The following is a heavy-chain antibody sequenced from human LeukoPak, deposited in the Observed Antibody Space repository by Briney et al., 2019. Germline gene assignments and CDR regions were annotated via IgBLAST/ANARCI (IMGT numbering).Heavy chain of an antibody. J-gene: IGHJ4*02. CDR3: ARERDGYISFDY. CDR2: IYYSGST. D-gene: IGHD5-24*01. Sequence: SQTLSLTCTVSGGSISSGDYYWNWIRQPPGKGLEWIGYIYYSGSTYYNPSLKSRVTISVDTSKNQFSLKLSSVTAADTAVYYCARERDGYISFDYWGQGTPVTVSS. CDR1: GGSISSGDYY. V-gene: IGHV4-30-4*08.